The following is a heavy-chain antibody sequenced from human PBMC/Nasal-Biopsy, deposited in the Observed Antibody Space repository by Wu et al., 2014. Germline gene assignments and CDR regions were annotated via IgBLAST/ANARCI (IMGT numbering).Heavy chain of an antibody. J-gene: IGHJ5*02. CDR3: ARETFSGSYFWFDP. V-gene: IGHV1-2*02. Sequence: VKVSCKASGYIFSAYYMHWVRQAPGQGLEWMGWIDPDSGDTKYAQNFQGRVSMTRDTSIDTAYMELTSLRSDDTAIYYCARETFSGSYFWFDPWGQGTWSPSPQ. CDR2: IDPDSGDT. CDR1: GYIFSAYY. D-gene: IGHD1-26*01.